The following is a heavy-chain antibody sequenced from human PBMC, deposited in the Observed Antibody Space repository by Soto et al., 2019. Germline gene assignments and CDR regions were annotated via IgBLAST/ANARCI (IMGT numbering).Heavy chain of an antibody. CDR1: GFTVSSNY. V-gene: IGHV3-53*01. Sequence: EVQLLESGGGLVQPGGSLRLSCAASGFTVSSNYMSWVRQAPGKGLEWVSVIYSGGSTYYADSVKGRFTISRDNSKNTLYLQMNSLRAEDTAVYYCASLKRYYYYGMDVWGQGTTVTVSS. CDR2: IYSGGST. J-gene: IGHJ6*02. CDR3: ASLKRYYYYGMDV.